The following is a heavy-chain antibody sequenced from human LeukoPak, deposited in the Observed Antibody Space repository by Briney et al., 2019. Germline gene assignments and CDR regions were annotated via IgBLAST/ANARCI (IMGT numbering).Heavy chain of an antibody. D-gene: IGHD6-19*01. Sequence: KPSETLSLTCAVYGGSFSGYYWSWIRQPPGKGLEWIGEINHSGSTNYNPSLKSRVTISVDTSKNQFSLKLSSVTAADTAVYYCARDRSSGWTFDYWGQGTLVTVSS. CDR3: ARDRSSGWTFDY. V-gene: IGHV4-34*01. CDR2: INHSGST. CDR1: GGSFSGYY. J-gene: IGHJ4*02.